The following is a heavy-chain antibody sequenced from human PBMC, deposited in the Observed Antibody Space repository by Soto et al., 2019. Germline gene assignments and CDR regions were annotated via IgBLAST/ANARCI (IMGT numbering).Heavy chain of an antibody. CDR3: ASRYCSGGSCYSPSYYYMDV. CDR2: IIPILGIA. V-gene: IGHV1-69*02. Sequence: SVKVSCKASGGTFSSYTISWVRQAPGQGLEWMGRIIPILGIANYAQKFQGRVTITADKSTSTAYMELSSLRSEDTAVYYCASRYCSGGSCYSPSYYYMDVWGKGTTVTVSS. J-gene: IGHJ6*03. CDR1: GGTFSSYT. D-gene: IGHD2-15*01.